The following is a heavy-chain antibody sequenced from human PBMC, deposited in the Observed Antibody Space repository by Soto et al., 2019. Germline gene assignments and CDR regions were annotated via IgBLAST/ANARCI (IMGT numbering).Heavy chain of an antibody. V-gene: IGHV3-9*01. CDR1: GFTFDDYA. CDR2: ISWNSYNI. D-gene: IGHD6-19*01. J-gene: IGHJ4*02. Sequence: DVQLVESGGGLVQPGRSLRLSCAASGFTFDDYAMHWVRQAPGKGLEWVSGISWNSYNIDYADSVKGRFTISRVNAKNSLYLQMNSLRAEDTALYYCAKGRRVLLGVADSFGFWGQGTLVTVSS. CDR3: AKGRRVLLGVADSFGF.